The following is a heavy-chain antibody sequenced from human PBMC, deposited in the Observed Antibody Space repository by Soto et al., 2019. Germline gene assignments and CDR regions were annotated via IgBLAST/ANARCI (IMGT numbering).Heavy chain of an antibody. D-gene: IGHD2-2*01. CDR3: GKSTGCCGGICN. Sequence: GGSLRLSCAASGFTFSSSAMTWVRQAPGKGLEWVSAITVSGGGTSYADSVKGRFAISRDNSKNTLYLEMDSLRAEDTAVYYCGKSTGCCGGICNWGQGTQVTVSS. V-gene: IGHV3-23*01. CDR1: GFTFSSSA. CDR2: ITVSGGGT. J-gene: IGHJ4*02.